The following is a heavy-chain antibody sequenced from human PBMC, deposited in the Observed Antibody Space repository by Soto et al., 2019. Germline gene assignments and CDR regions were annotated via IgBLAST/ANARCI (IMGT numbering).Heavy chain of an antibody. CDR2: IYYSGST. V-gene: IGHV4-31*03. J-gene: IGHJ4*02. D-gene: IGHD2-15*01. Sequence: PSETLSLTCTVSGGSISSGGYYWSWIRQHPGKGLEWIGYIYYSGSTYYNPSLKSRVTISVDTSKNQFSLKLSSVTAADTAVYYCARFPMVAATRGYYFDYWGQGTLVTVSS. CDR1: GGSISSGGYY. CDR3: ARFPMVAATRGYYFDY.